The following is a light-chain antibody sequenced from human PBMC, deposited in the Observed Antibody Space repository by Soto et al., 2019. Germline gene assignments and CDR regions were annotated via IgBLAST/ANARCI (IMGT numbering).Light chain of an antibody. V-gene: IGLV2-14*01. J-gene: IGLJ1*01. Sequence: QPVLTQLASGSGSPGHCITISCTVTSSDVGGYNYVSWYQQHPGKAPKLMIYDVSNRPSGVSNRFSGSKSGNTASLTISGLQAEDEADYYCSSYTSSSSYVFGTGTKVTV. CDR3: SSYTSSSSYV. CDR1: SSDVGGYNY. CDR2: DVS.